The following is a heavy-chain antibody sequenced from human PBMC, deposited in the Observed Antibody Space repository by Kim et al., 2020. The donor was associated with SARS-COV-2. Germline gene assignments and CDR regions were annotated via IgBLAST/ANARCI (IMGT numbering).Heavy chain of an antibody. V-gene: IGHV7-4-1*02. CDR1: GYTFTSYA. D-gene: IGHD4-17*01. CDR2: INTNTGNP. Sequence: ASVKVSCKASGYTFTSYAMNWVRQAPGQGLEWMGWINTNTGNPTYAQGFTGRFVFSLDTSVSTAYLQISSLKAEDTAVYYCASGTTVTLSYYYGMDVWGQGNTVTVSS. CDR3: ASGTTVTLSYYYGMDV. J-gene: IGHJ6*02.